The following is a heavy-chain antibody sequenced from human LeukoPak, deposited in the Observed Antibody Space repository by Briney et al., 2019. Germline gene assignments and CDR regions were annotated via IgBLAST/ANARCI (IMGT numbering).Heavy chain of an antibody. CDR3: ARDRDSSGWFDY. V-gene: IGHV4-59*01. CDR1: GGSISGFY. Sequence: SETLSLTCTVSGGSISGFYWGWIRQPPGKGLEWIGFIYYSGSANYNPSLKSRVTISVDTSKNQFSLKLSSVTAADTAFYYCARDRDSSGWFDYWGQGTLVTVSS. D-gene: IGHD6-19*01. CDR2: IYYSGSA. J-gene: IGHJ4*02.